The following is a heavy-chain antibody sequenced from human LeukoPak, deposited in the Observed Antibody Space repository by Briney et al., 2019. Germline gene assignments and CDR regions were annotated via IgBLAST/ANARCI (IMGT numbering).Heavy chain of an antibody. CDR2: IFYSGST. CDR3: ARDLGSRGKGYFDY. Sequence: SETLSLTCSVSGDSISSARNYWGWIRQPPGKGLEWIGYIFYSGSTNYNPSLKSRVTISVDTSKNQFSLKLSSVTAADTAVYYCARDLGSRGKGYFDYWGQGTLVTVSS. CDR1: GDSISSARNY. J-gene: IGHJ4*02. V-gene: IGHV4-61*01. D-gene: IGHD6-13*01.